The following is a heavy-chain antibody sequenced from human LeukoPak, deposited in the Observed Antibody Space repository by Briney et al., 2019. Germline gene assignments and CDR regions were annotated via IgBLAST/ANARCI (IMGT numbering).Heavy chain of an antibody. CDR2: INHSGST. Sequence: WETLSLTCAVYGGSFSGYYWSWIRQPPGKGLEWIGEINHSGSTNYNPSLKNRVTISVDTSKNQFSLKLSSVTAADTAVYYCARVVQGFDDFKSWGQGTMVTASS. J-gene: IGHJ3*02. V-gene: IGHV4-34*01. CDR1: GGSFSGYY. CDR3: ARVVQGFDDFKS. D-gene: IGHD2-2*01.